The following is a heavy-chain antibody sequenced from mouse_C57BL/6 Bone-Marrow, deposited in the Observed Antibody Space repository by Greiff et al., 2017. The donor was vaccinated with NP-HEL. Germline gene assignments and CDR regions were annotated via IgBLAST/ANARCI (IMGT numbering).Heavy chain of an antibody. V-gene: IGHV1-80*01. CDR1: GYAFSSYW. CDR3: ARRGYGNYEAWFAY. J-gene: IGHJ3*01. D-gene: IGHD2-10*02. Sequence: VQLQQSGAELVKPGASVKISCKASGYAFSSYWMSWVKQRPGKGLEWIGQIYPGDGDTNYNGKFKGKATLTADKSSSTAYMQLSSLTSEDSAVYFCARRGYGNYEAWFAYWGQGTLVTVSA. CDR2: IYPGDGDT.